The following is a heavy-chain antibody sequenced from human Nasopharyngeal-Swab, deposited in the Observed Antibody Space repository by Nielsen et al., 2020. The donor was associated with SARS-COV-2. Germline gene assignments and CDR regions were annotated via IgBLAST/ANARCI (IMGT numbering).Heavy chain of an antibody. D-gene: IGHD2-8*02. V-gene: IGHV4-59*11. CDR1: GASISSQY. J-gene: IGHJ4*02. Sequence: SETLSLTCFVSGASISSQYWTWLRQPPGRGLEWVGYIYDSGVTEYNPSLQSRVTISVGKSKNQFSLRLSSVSAADTAIYYCARGGAGSHWRYYIDYWGQGTLVTVSS. CDR2: IYDSGVT. CDR3: ARGGAGSHWRYYIDY.